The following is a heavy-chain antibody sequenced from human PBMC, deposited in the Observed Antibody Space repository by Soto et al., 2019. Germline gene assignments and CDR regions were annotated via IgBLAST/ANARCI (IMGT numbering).Heavy chain of an antibody. Sequence: SQTLSLTCAISGDSVSSNSAAWNWIRQSPSRGLEWLGRTYYRSRWYNDYAVPVRSRITVNADASKNRFSLQLTSVAPEDTAVYYCAGTTSYQWYSMDVWGKGTTVTVSS. J-gene: IGHJ6*03. CDR3: AGTTSYQWYSMDV. V-gene: IGHV6-1*01. D-gene: IGHD1-7*01. CDR1: GDSVSSNSAA. CDR2: TYYRSRWYN.